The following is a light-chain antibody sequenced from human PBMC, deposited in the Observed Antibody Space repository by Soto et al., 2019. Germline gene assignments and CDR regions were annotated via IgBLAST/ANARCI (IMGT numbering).Light chain of an antibody. J-gene: IGKJ3*01. CDR3: QHYNIYGRLT. V-gene: IGKV1-5*01. Sequence: DIQMTQSPSTLSSSVGDTVTITCRTSQTINNLLAWYQKKPRNAPGPLLFDASTVNPGVPSRFSGSGSGTDFTLTISDLQPDDVATYYCQHYNIYGRLTFGPGTTVDIK. CDR2: DAS. CDR1: QTINNL.